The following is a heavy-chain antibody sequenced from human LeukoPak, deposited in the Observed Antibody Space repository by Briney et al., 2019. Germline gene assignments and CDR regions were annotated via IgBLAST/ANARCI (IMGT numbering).Heavy chain of an antibody. Sequence: GGSLRLSCAASGFTFSSYWMHWVRQAPGKGLVWVSRINSDGSSTSYADSVKGRFTISRDNAKNTLYLQMNSLRAEDTAVYYCARGNPVIYYMDVWGKGTTVTVSS. J-gene: IGHJ6*03. CDR1: GFTFSSYW. V-gene: IGHV3-74*01. CDR2: INSDGSST. CDR3: ARGNPVIYYMDV.